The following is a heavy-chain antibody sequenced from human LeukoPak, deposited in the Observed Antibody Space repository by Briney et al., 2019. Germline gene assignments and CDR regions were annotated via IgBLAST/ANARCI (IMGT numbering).Heavy chain of an antibody. D-gene: IGHD6-19*01. V-gene: IGHV3-64D*06. J-gene: IGHJ4*02. CDR2: ISSNGGST. CDR3: VKGEYSSGWYGGTLKYYFDY. Sequence: GGSLRLSCAASGFTFSSYSMNWVRQAPGKGLEYVSAISSNGGSTYYADSVKGRFTISRDNSKNTLYLQMSSLRAEDTTVYYCVKGEYSSGWYGGTLKYYFDYWGQGTLVTVSS. CDR1: GFTFSSYS.